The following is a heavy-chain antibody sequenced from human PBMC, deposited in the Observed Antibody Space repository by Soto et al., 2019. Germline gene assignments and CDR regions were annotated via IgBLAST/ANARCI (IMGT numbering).Heavy chain of an antibody. CDR2: IFYSGTI. J-gene: IGHJ3*02. D-gene: IGHD3-16*01. V-gene: IGHV4-59*01. Sequence: SETLSLTCSVSGGSIKSYYWSWIRQPPGRGLEWIGYIFYSGTIEYNPSLKSRVTMSLDTSANQFSLKLTSMTSADTAVYYCARVGGAPLGAFDIWGQGTTVTVSS. CDR1: GGSIKSYY. CDR3: ARVGGAPLGAFDI.